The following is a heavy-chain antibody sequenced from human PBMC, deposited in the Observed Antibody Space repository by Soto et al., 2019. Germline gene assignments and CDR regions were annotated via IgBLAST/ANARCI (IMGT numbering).Heavy chain of an antibody. Sequence: QVQLQESGPGLVKPSQTLSLTCSVSGDSIRGGGHYWNWIRQFPGKGLEWIGYVYHSGSTHYNPSLRGRLTISIDTSKNQFSLRLISVTAADTALYDCARDTGLAPTVWGYWGHATQVTVSS. CDR1: GDSIRGGGHY. CDR3: ARDTGLAPTVWGY. CDR2: VYHSGST. V-gene: IGHV4-31*03. J-gene: IGHJ4*03. D-gene: IGHD7-27*01.